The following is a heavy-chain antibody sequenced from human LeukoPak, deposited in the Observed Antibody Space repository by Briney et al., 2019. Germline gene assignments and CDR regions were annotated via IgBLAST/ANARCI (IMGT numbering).Heavy chain of an antibody. CDR1: GYTFTSYG. V-gene: IGHV1-18*01. J-gene: IGHJ6*03. Sequence: ASVKVSCKASGYTFTSYGISWVRQAPGQGLEWMGWISAYNGNTNYAQKLQGRVTMTTDTSTSTAYMELSSLRSEDTAVYYCARGPNLASDTAMVTSGYYYYMDVWGKGTTVTVSS. D-gene: IGHD5-18*01. CDR3: ARGPNLASDTAMVTSGYYYYMDV. CDR2: ISAYNGNT.